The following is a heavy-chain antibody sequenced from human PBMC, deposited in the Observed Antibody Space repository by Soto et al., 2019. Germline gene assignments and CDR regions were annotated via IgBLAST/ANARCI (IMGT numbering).Heavy chain of an antibody. V-gene: IGHV3-23*01. CDR3: VAGGSGAGGDDR. Sequence: EVQLLQSGGGLVQPGGSLRLSCEASGVTFIHHAMTWVRQAPGKGLEWGSSISESGDTTYYADSVKGRFTISRDNTKDTVVLLMMSLRGDDAAVEYCVAGGSGAGGDDRWGQGTLVTVSS. D-gene: IGHD3-16*01. J-gene: IGHJ5*02. CDR1: GVTFIHHA. CDR2: ISESGDTT.